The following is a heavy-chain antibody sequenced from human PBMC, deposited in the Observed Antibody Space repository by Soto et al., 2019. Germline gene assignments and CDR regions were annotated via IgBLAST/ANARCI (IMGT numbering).Heavy chain of an antibody. CDR3: ARWTYYDFWRGCMDV. V-gene: IGHV4-30-2*01. Sequence: TLSLTCTGSAGSISTGGYSWSWIRQPPGKGLEWIGYIYHSGSTYYNPSLKSRVTISVDRSKNQFSLQLSSVTAADTAVYYCARWTYYDFWRGCMDVWGQGTTVTVSS. D-gene: IGHD3-3*01. CDR2: IYHSGST. CDR1: AGSISTGGYS. J-gene: IGHJ6*02.